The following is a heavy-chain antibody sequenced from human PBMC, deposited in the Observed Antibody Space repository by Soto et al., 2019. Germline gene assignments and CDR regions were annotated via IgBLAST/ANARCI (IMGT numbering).Heavy chain of an antibody. V-gene: IGHV4-4*02. J-gene: IGHJ6*02. CDR2: IYHSGST. CDR1: GGSISSSNW. D-gene: IGHD1-26*01. Sequence: SETLSLTCAVSGGSISSSNWWSWVRQPPGKGLEWIGEIYHSGSTNYNPSLKSRVTISVDKSKNQFSLKLSSVTAADTAVYYCARVAGGAPDVGANYYGMDVWGQGTTVTVSS. CDR3: ARVAGGAPDVGANYYGMDV.